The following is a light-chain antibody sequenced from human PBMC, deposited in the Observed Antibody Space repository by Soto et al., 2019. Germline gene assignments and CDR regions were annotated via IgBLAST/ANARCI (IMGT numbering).Light chain of an antibody. CDR3: HQRSNWPLT. CDR2: DAS. Sequence: EIVLTQSPGILSLSPGESATLSCRASQGIGRYLAWFQQKPGQPPRLLIYDASTRATGIPGRFSGSGSGTDFTLTISSLEPEDFAVYYCHQRSNWPLTFGPGTKVDIK. CDR1: QGIGRY. J-gene: IGKJ3*01. V-gene: IGKV3-11*01.